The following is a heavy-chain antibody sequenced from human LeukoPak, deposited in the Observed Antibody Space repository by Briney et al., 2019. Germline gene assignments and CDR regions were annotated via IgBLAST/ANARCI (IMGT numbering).Heavy chain of an antibody. J-gene: IGHJ4*02. Sequence: SETLSLTCTVSGGSISSSSYYWGWIRQPPGKGLEWIGSIYYSGSTYYNPSLKSRVTISVDTSKNQFSLKLSSVTAADTAVYYCARHSGPYSSSWFDYWGQGTLVTVSS. V-gene: IGHV4-39*01. CDR1: GGSISSSSYY. D-gene: IGHD6-13*01. CDR2: IYYSGST. CDR3: ARHSGPYSSSWFDY.